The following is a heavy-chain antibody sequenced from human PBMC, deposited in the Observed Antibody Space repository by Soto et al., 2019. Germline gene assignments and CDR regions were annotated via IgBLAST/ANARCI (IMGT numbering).Heavy chain of an antibody. CDR2: IYYSGST. J-gene: IGHJ4*02. CDR1: GGSVSSGSYY. Sequence: QVQLQESGPGLVKPSETLSLTCTVSGGSVSSGSYYWSWIRQPPGKGLVWIGYIYYSGSTNYNPSLKSRVTISVDTSKNQFSLKLSSVTAADTAVYYCARDRVGATHFDYSGQGTLVTVSS. D-gene: IGHD1-26*01. CDR3: ARDRVGATHFDY. V-gene: IGHV4-61*01.